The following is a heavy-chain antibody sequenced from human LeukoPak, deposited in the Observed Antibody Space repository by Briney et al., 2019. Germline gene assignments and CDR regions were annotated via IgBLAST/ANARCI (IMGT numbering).Heavy chain of an antibody. Sequence: ASVKVSCKASGYTFTGYYIHWVRQAPGQGLEWMGWINPNSGGTNYAQKFQGRVTMTRDTSISTAYMELSRLRSDDTAVYYCARLTTYCSSTSCYDPEKYFDYWGQGTLVTVSS. D-gene: IGHD2-2*01. CDR2: INPNSGGT. J-gene: IGHJ4*02. CDR1: GYTFTGYY. CDR3: ARLTTYCSSTSCYDPEKYFDY. V-gene: IGHV1-2*02.